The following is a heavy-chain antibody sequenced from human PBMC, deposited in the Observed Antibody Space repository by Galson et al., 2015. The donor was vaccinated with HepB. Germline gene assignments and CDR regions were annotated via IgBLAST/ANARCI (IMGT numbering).Heavy chain of an antibody. D-gene: IGHD4/OR15-4a*01. CDR3: VRDPYDSGPNYGAFDI. J-gene: IGHJ3*02. CDR2: INQDGKNQ. Sequence: SLRLSCAVSGFSFSSSWMSWVRQAPGKGLEWVANINQDGKNQVYLDSVKGRFTISRDNARNSLYLQLNSLRVDDTAMYYCVRDPYDSGPNYGAFDIWGQGTMVTVSS. V-gene: IGHV3-7*01. CDR1: GFSFSSSW.